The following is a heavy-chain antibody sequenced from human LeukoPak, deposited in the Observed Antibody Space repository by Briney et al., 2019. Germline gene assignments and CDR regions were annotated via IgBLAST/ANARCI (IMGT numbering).Heavy chain of an antibody. D-gene: IGHD6-19*01. J-gene: IGHJ5*02. CDR1: GYTLTELS. Sequence: ASVKVSCKVSGYTLTELSMHWVRQAPGKGLEWMGGFDPEDGETVYAQKFQGRVTMTEDTSTDTAYMELSSLRSEDTAVYYCATDPTPFYSSGWYTAWGQGTLVTVSS. CDR2: FDPEDGET. CDR3: ATDPTPFYSSGWYTA. V-gene: IGHV1-24*01.